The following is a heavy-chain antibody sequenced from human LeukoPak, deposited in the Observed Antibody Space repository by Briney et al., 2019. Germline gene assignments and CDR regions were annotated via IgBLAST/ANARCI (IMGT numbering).Heavy chain of an antibody. D-gene: IGHD6-19*01. CDR2: ISSSSSTI. CDR1: GFTFSSFS. V-gene: IGHV3-48*01. Sequence: GGSLRLSCAASGFTFSSFSMNWVRQAPGKGLEWVSYISSSSSTIYYADSVKGRFTISRDNAKNSLYLQMNSLRAEDTAVYYCARGLAVAGPSGGYYGTDVWGQGTTVTVSS. CDR3: ARGLAVAGPSGGYYGTDV. J-gene: IGHJ6*02.